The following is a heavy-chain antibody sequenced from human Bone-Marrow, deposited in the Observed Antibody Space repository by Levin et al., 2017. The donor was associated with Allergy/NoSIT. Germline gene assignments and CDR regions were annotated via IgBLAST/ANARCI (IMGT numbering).Heavy chain of an antibody. CDR2: INPSGGRT. CDR3: AREPRKFDGSRRHFDY. D-gene: IGHD3-9*01. Sequence: ASVKVSCETSGYLFTNFYMHWVRQAPGQGLEWMGVINPSGGRTAYAQRFQDRVIMTRDTSTRTVYMELSSLRSEDPAVYFCAREPRKFDGSRRHFDYWGQGTLVTVSS. J-gene: IGHJ4*02. CDR1: GYLFTNFY. V-gene: IGHV1-46*03.